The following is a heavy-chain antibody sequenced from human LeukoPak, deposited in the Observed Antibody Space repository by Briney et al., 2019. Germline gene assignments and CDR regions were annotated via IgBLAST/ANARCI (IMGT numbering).Heavy chain of an antibody. Sequence: GGSLRLSCAASEFSFGSYAMSWVRQAPGEGLQWVSGTSGSGDSTYYADSVNGRFTISRNNSKNTLYLQMISLRAEDTAVYYCAKGGGSYFRRVTYYYYYMDVWGKGTTVTVSS. CDR3: AKGGGSYFRRVTYYYYYMDV. CDR2: TSGSGDST. V-gene: IGHV3-23*01. J-gene: IGHJ6*03. CDR1: EFSFGSYA. D-gene: IGHD1-26*01.